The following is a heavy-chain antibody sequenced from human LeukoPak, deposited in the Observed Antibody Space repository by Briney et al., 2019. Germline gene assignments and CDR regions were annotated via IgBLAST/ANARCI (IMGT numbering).Heavy chain of an antibody. Sequence: PSETLSLTCTVSDFAISSGYYWGWIRQPPGKGLEWIGSLYHSGSTYYNPSLKSRVTISVDTSKNQFSLSLRSVTAADTAVYYCARRAGSGSTKVFDIWGQGTMVTVSS. D-gene: IGHD3-10*01. J-gene: IGHJ3*02. V-gene: IGHV4-38-2*02. CDR2: LYHSGST. CDR3: ARRAGSGSTKVFDI. CDR1: DFAISSGYY.